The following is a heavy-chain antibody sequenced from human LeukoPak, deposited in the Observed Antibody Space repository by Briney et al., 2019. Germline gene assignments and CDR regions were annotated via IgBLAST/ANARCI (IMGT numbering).Heavy chain of an antibody. Sequence: SETLSLTCAVYGGSFSGYYWSWIRQPPGKGLEWIGEINHSGSTNYNPSLKSRVTISVDKSKNQFSLKLSSVTAADTAVYYCARGIRGYSFGLVFDYWGQGTLVTVSS. CDR1: GGSFSGYY. CDR2: INHSGST. V-gene: IGHV4-34*01. J-gene: IGHJ4*02. D-gene: IGHD5-18*01. CDR3: ARGIRGYSFGLVFDY.